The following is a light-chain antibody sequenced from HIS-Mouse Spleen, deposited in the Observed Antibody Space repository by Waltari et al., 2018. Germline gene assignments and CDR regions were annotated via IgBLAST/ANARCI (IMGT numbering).Light chain of an antibody. CDR3: QAWDSSSDHVV. CDR1: NIGSKS. V-gene: IGLV3-21*03. Sequence: SYVLTQPPSVSVAPGKTARITCGGNNIGSKSVHWYQQKPGQAPVLVVYDDSDRPSGIPDRFSGSSSGNTATLTISGVEAGDEADYYCQAWDSSSDHVVFGGGTKLTVL. CDR2: DDS. J-gene: IGLJ2*01.